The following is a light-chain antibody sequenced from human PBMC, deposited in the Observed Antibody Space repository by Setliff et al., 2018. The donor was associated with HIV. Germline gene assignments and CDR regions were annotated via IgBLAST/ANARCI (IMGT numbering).Light chain of an antibody. Sequence: QSVLTQPASVSGSPGQSITISCTGTSRDVGGYNYVSWYQKHPGNAPKLIIYEVRNRPSGVSSRFSGSKSGNTASLTISGLQTEDEADYYCSSYAINNTRPFGTGTKV. CDR3: SSYAINNTRP. V-gene: IGLV2-14*01. J-gene: IGLJ1*01. CDR2: EVR. CDR1: SRDVGGYNY.